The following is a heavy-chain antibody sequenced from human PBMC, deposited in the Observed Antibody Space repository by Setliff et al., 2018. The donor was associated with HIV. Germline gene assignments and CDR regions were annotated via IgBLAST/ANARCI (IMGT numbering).Heavy chain of an antibody. CDR3: ARDVARFDYDTGGYYVSHFDY. V-gene: IGHV4-38-2*02. CDR1: GYSISSDYC. D-gene: IGHD3-22*01. CDR2: MSHGGNNN. J-gene: IGHJ4*02. Sequence: PSETLSLTCGVSGYSISSDYCWGWIRQPPGKGLEWIGNMSHGGNNNYYNPSLKSRVTISVDTSKNQFFLKVTSVTAADTAVYYCARDVARFDYDTGGYYVSHFDYWGQGTQVTVSS.